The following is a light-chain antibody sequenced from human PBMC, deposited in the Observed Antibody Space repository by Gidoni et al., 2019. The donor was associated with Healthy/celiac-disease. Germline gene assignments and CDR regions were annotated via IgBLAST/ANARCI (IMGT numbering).Light chain of an antibody. Sequence: DMQMTQSPSSLSASVGDRVTITCRASQSISSYLNWYQQKPRKAPKLLIYAASSLQSGVPSRFSGSGSGTDFTLTISSLQPEDFATYYCQQSYSTLWTFGQGTKVEIK. CDR2: AAS. J-gene: IGKJ1*01. CDR1: QSISSY. CDR3: QQSYSTLWT. V-gene: IGKV1-39*01.